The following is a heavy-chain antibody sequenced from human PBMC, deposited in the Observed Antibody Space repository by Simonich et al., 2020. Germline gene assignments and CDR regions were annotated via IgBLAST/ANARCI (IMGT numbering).Heavy chain of an antibody. J-gene: IGHJ4*01. CDR1: GGSISSYY. CDR3: ARHDRWLQFYFDY. D-gene: IGHD5-12*01. CDR2: IYYSGRP. Sequence: QVQLQESGPGLVKPSETLSLTCTVSGGSISSYYWSWIRQPPGKGREWIGYIYYSGRPNYNPALKSRVTISGDTSKNQFSLKLSSVTAADTAVYYCARHDRWLQFYFDYWGHGTLVTVSS. V-gene: IGHV4-59*08.